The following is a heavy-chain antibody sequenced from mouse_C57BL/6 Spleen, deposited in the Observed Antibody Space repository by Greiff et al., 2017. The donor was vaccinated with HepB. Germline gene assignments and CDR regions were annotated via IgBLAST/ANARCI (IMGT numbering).Heavy chain of an antibody. CDR1: GFSLTSSG. J-gene: IGHJ4*01. CDR3: GKHAEGTYVRGAMDY. D-gene: IGHD3-3*01. Sequence: VMLVESGPGLVAPSQSLSITCTVSGFSLTSSGVDWVRQPPGKGLEWLGVIWGGGSTNYNSALMTRQSISKDNSKSQVFLKMNSLQTDDTAMYYCGKHAEGTYVRGAMDYWGQGTAVTVSS. V-gene: IGHV2-9*01. CDR2: IWGGGST.